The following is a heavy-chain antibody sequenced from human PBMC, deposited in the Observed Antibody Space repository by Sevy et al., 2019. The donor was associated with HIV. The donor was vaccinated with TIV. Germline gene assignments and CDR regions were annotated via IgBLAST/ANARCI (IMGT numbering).Heavy chain of an antibody. CDR2: ISHSTNTR. D-gene: IGHD3-22*01. V-gene: IGHV3-48*01. CDR1: GFTFSSFG. CDR3: ARESYFYDTTTFPENDY. Sequence: GGSLRLSCAASGFTFSSFGMNWVRQAPGKGLEWISYISHSTNTRLYAASVTGRLSISRDNARNSLYLQMNSLRAEETAVYYCARESYFYDTTTFPENDYWGRGTLVTVSS. J-gene: IGHJ4*02.